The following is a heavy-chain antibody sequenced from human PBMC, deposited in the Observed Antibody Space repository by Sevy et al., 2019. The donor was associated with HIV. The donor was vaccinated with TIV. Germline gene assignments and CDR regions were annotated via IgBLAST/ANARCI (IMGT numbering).Heavy chain of an antibody. CDR2: IYGDSDT. CDR1: GYSFTTNW. D-gene: IGHD5-18*01. J-gene: IGHJ4*02. CDR3: AMGWNTPMPFDF. V-gene: IGHV5-51*01. Sequence: GESLKISCKGSGYSFTTNWIAWVRQMPGKGLEWMGIIYGDSDTRYSPSFEGQVTISADKSISTAYLQWRTLKASDTAVYYCAMGWNTPMPFDFWGQGTLVTVSS.